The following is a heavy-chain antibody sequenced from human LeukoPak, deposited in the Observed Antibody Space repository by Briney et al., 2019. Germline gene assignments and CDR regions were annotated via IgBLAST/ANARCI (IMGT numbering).Heavy chain of an antibody. D-gene: IGHD4-23*01. V-gene: IGHV4-39*01. Sequence: SETLSLTCTVSGGSISSSSYYWGWIRQPPGKGLEWIGSIYYSGSTYYNPSLKSRVTISVDTSKNQFSLKLSSVTAADTAVYYCARLFMGGGNPYYYYGMDVWGQGTTVTVSS. CDR1: GGSISSSSYY. CDR2: IYYSGST. CDR3: ARLFMGGGNPYYYYGMDV. J-gene: IGHJ6*02.